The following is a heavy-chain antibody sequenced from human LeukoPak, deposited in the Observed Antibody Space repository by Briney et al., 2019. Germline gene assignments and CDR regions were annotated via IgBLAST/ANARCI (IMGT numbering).Heavy chain of an antibody. CDR1: GFTFSSYS. CDR2: ISSSSSYI. J-gene: IGHJ2*01. Sequence: PGGSLRLSCAASGFTFSSYSMNWVRRAPGKGLEWVSSISSSSSYIYYADSVKGRFTISRDNAKNSLYLQMNSLRAEDTAVYYCARGGYYDSSGYLRLWYFDLWGRGTLVTVSS. D-gene: IGHD3-22*01. V-gene: IGHV3-21*01. CDR3: ARGGYYDSSGYLRLWYFDL.